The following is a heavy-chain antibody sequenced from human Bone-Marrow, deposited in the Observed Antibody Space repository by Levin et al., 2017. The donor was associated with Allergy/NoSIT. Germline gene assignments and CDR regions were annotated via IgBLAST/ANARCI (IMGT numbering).Heavy chain of an antibody. V-gene: IGHV1-46*01. CDR3: ARSEMLLYLLH. Sequence: PRASVKVSCKASGYTFSNNYLHWVRQAPGQGLEWMGLVNPSTGATSYAPKFQGRVTMTRDTSTTTVYMELSTLRSEDTAVYYCARSEMLLYLLHWGQGTLVTVSS. CDR2: VNPSTGAT. J-gene: IGHJ4*02. D-gene: IGHD2-15*01. CDR1: GYTFSNNY.